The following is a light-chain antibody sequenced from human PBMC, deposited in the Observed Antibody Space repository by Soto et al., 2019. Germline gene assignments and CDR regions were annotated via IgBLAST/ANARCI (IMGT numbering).Light chain of an antibody. CDR3: QQLDLYPIT. V-gene: IGKV1-9*01. Sequence: DIPLTQSPSLLSASIGDRVTITCRASQDISRYLAWYQQKLGTAPRLLISLATTLQGGVPSRFSGSGSGTEFTLTISSLQPEDIATYYCQQLDLYPITFGPGTAVEIK. CDR1: QDISRY. J-gene: IGKJ3*01. CDR2: LAT.